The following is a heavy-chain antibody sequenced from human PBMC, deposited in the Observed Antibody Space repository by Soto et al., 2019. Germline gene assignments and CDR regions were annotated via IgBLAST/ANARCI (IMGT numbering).Heavy chain of an antibody. J-gene: IGHJ6*02. CDR1: GFTCSSYA. V-gene: IGHV3-30-3*01. CDR2: ISYDGSNK. D-gene: IGHD1-1*01. CDR3: ARDRLRYNWNDFPYYYYGMDV. Sequence: GGSLRLSCAASGFTCSSYAMHWVRQAPGKGLEWVAVISYDGSNKYYADSVKGRFTISRDNSKNTLYLQMNSLRTEDTAVYYCARDRLRYNWNDFPYYYYGMDVWGQGTTVTVSS.